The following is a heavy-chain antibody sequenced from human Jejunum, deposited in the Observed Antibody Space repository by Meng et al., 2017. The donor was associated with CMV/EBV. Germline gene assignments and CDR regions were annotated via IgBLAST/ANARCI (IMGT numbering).Heavy chain of an antibody. CDR3: TRRRNWFDS. J-gene: IGHJ5*01. V-gene: IGHV1-8*01. CDR2: MNPNSGKT. CDR1: GYTFTSYD. Sequence: YCKASGYTFTSYDINWVRQATGQGPEWMGWMNPNSGKTGYAQKFQGRLTMTRNSSISTAYMELSSLRSDDTAVYYCTRRRNWFDSWGQGTLVTVSS.